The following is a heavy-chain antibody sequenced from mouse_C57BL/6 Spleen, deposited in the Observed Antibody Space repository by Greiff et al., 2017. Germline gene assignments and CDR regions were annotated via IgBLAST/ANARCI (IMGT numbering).Heavy chain of an antibody. D-gene: IGHD3-2*02. CDR3: ARRGAAQALDY. V-gene: IGHV3-6*01. Sequence: EVQLVESGPGLVKPSQSLSLTCSVTGYSITSGYYWNWIRQFPGNKLEWMGYISYDGSNNYNPSLKNRISITRDTSKNQFFLKLNSVTTEDTATYYCARRGAAQALDYWGQGTTLTVSS. J-gene: IGHJ2*01. CDR1: GYSITSGYY. CDR2: ISYDGSN.